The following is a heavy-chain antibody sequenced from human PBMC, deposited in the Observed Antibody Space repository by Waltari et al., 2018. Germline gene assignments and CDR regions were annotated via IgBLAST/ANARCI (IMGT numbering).Heavy chain of an antibody. Sequence: QVQLQESGPGLVKPSETLSLTCTVSGGSVSSGSYYWSWIRQPPGKGLEGIGDIDDKGTTNYNPPLKSRVTISVDTSKNQFSLKLSSVTAADTAVYYCAREAQLDDILTGYPYYFDYWGQGTLVTVSS. V-gene: IGHV4-61*01. CDR2: IDDKGTT. J-gene: IGHJ4*02. CDR1: GGSVSSGSYY. CDR3: AREAQLDDILTGYPYYFDY. D-gene: IGHD3-9*01.